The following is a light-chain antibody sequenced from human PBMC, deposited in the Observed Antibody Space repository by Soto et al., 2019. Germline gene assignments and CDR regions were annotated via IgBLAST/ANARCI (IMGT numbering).Light chain of an antibody. J-gene: IGLJ1*01. CDR2: GNT. CDR1: SSNIGAGYD. Sequence: QSALTQPASVSGSPGQSITMSCTGSSSNIGAGYDVHWYQQRPGTAPKLLIFGNTNRPSGVPDRFSGSKSGTSASLAITGLQAEDEGDYYCQSYDSTLSARYVFGTGTKVTVL. V-gene: IGLV1-40*01. CDR3: QSYDSTLSARYV.